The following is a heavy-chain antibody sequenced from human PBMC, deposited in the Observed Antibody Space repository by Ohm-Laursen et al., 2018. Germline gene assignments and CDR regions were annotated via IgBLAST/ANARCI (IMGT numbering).Heavy chain of an antibody. D-gene: IGHD7-27*01. Sequence: SLRLSCSASGFTFSSYSMNWVRQAPGKGLEWVSSISSSSYIYYADSVKGRFTISRDNAKNSLYLQMNSPRAEDTAVHYCARAAELGNYYYYGMDVWGQGTTVTVSS. CDR2: ISSSSYI. CDR3: ARAAELGNYYYYGMDV. V-gene: IGHV3-21*01. J-gene: IGHJ6*02. CDR1: GFTFSSYS.